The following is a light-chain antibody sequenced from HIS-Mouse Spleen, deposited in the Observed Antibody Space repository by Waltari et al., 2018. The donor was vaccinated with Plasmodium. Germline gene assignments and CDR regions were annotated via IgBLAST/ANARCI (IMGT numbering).Light chain of an antibody. Sequence: QSALPQPASVSGSPGQSITISCTGTRSDVGGYNYVSWYQQHPGKAPKLMIYDVSNRPSGVSNRFSGSKSGNTASLTISGLQAEDEADYYCSSYTSSSTRVFGGGTKLTVL. CDR3: SSYTSSSTRV. J-gene: IGLJ3*02. CDR2: DVS. CDR1: RSDVGGYNY. V-gene: IGLV2-14*03.